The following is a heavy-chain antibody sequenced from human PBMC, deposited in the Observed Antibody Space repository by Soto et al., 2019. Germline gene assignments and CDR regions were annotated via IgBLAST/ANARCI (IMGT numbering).Heavy chain of an antibody. Sequence: QVQLQESGPGLVTPSETLSLTCTVSGGSFKSGSYSWSWIRQPPGKGLEWIGYVYHTGRTSYNPSHKSRVSRSVDTSKSQFSLYLDSVSAADTAVYFCARDFAYFDSWGEGTLVSVSS. D-gene: IGHD3-3*01. J-gene: IGHJ4*02. CDR1: GGSFKSGSYS. CDR2: VYHTGRT. CDR3: ARDFAYFDS. V-gene: IGHV4-61*01.